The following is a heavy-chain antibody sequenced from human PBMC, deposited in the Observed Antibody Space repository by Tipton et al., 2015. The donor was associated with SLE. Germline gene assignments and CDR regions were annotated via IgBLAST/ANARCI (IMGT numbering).Heavy chain of an antibody. Sequence: TLSLTCTVSGGSIRSSRHFWGWIRQPPGKGLEWIGVLYYSGNTYYNPSLKSPVTLSIDTSKNQFSLKLSSVTAADTAVYYCARGSCSGGVCYIDYWGQGTLVTVSS. J-gene: IGHJ4*02. CDR3: ARGSCSGGVCYIDY. V-gene: IGHV4-39*07. CDR1: GGSIRSSRHF. CDR2: LYYSGNT. D-gene: IGHD2-8*02.